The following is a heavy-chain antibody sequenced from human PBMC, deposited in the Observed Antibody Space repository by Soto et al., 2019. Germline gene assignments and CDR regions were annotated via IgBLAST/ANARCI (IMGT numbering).Heavy chain of an antibody. Sequence: ASVKVSCKASGYTFTAYYIHGVRQAPGQGLEWMGWINPTSGGTNYAQKFQGRVTMTRDTSISSAYMDLSRLISDDTAMYYCARVLLRYFDPFAYWGQGTLVTVSS. CDR1: GYTFTAYY. CDR3: ARVLLRYFDPFAY. V-gene: IGHV1-2*02. D-gene: IGHD3-9*01. CDR2: INPTSGGT. J-gene: IGHJ4*02.